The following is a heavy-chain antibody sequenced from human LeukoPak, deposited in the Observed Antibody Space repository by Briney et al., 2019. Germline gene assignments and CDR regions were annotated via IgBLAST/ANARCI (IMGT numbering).Heavy chain of an antibody. V-gene: IGHV3-30*02. Sequence: GGSLRLSCGASGFTFRSYGMHWVRQAPGKGLEWVAFIRYDGSNKYYVDSVKGRFTISRDNSKNTLYLQMNSLRAEDTAVYYCAKDGDDYYGSGSYCDYWGQGTLVTVSS. CDR1: GFTFRSYG. CDR3: AKDGDDYYGSGSYCDY. CDR2: IRYDGSNK. J-gene: IGHJ4*02. D-gene: IGHD3-10*01.